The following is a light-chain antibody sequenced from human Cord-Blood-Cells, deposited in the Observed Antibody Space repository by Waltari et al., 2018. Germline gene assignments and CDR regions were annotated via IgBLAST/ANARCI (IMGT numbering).Light chain of an antibody. V-gene: IGKV1-39*01. CDR1: QSISSS. CDR2: AAS. J-gene: IGKJ2*01. Sequence: DIQMTQSPSYLSASVGDRVTLTCRASQSISSSLNWYQQKPGKAPKLLIYAASSLQSGVPSRFSGSGSGTDFTLTISSLQPEDFATYYCQQSYSTPYTFGQGTKLEIK. CDR3: QQSYSTPYT.